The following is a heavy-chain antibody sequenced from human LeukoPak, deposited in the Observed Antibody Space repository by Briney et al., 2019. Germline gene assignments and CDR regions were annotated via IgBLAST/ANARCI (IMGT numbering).Heavy chain of an antibody. J-gene: IGHJ5*02. CDR3: ARHTPDPDAPLDP. CDR2: IYTSGST. CDR1: GGSISNYY. V-gene: IGHV4-4*09. Sequence: SETLSLTCTVSGGSISNYYWSWIRQPPGKGLEWIGYIYTSGSTNYNPSLKSRVTISVDTSKNQFSLKLSSVTAADTAVYYCARHTPDPDAPLDPWGQGTLVTVSS. D-gene: IGHD2-15*01.